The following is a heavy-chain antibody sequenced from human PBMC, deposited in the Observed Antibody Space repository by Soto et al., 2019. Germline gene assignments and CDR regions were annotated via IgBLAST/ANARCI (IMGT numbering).Heavy chain of an antibody. J-gene: IGHJ4*02. CDR1: GFTFSDNG. D-gene: IGHD6-19*01. CDR3: LKDYGSGAVSGFFDY. V-gene: IGHV3-30*18. CDR2: ISYTGSNT. Sequence: GGSLRLSCAASGFTFSDNGMYWVRQAPGKGLEWVAVISYTGSNTYYADSVKGRFTISRDNSKNTLYLQMDSLRAEDTAIYYFLKDYGSGAVSGFFDYWGQGTLVTVSS.